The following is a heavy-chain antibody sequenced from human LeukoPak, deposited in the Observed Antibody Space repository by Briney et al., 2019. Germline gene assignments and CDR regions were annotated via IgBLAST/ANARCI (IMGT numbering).Heavy chain of an antibody. Sequence: GGSLRLSCAASGFTFSSYAMSWVRQAPGKGLEWVANIKQDGSEKYYVDSVKGRFTISRDNAKNSLYLQMNSLRAEDTAVYYCARDDYDYVWGSYRKNWFDPWGQGTLVTVSS. CDR1: GFTFSSYA. V-gene: IGHV3-7*01. D-gene: IGHD3-16*02. CDR3: ARDDYDYVWGSYRKNWFDP. J-gene: IGHJ5*02. CDR2: IKQDGSEK.